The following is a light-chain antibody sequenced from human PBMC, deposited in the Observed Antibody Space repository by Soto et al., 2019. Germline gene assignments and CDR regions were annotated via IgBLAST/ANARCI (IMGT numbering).Light chain of an antibody. CDR3: SSYGGNKHVL. CDR2: DVN. Sequence: QSALTQPASVSGSPGQSITISCTGISSDVGRYNFVSWYQQHPGKAPKLMLYDVNNRPSGVPGRFSGSKSGNTASLTVSGLQAEDEADYYCSSYGGNKHVLFGGGTKLTVL. J-gene: IGLJ2*01. V-gene: IGLV2-14*03. CDR1: SSDVGRYNF.